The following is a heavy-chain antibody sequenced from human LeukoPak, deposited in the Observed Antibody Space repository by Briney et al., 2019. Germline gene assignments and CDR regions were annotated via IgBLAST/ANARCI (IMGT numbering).Heavy chain of an antibody. CDR2: IYHSGST. D-gene: IGHD4-17*01. J-gene: IGHJ3*02. V-gene: IGHV4-38-2*02. Sequence: SETLSLTCTVSGYSISSGYYWAWIRQPPGKGLEWIGNIYHSGSTYYNPSLKSRVTISVDTSKNQFSLQLRSVTAADTAVYYCARVRLEAFDIWGQGTMVTVSS. CDR1: GYSISSGYY. CDR3: ARVRLEAFDI.